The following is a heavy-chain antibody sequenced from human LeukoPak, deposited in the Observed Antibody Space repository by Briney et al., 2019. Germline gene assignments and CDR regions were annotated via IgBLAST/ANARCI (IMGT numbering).Heavy chain of an antibody. CDR2: IYSSGST. CDR1: GGSISSGDYY. CDR3: ARDMGVLERFNWFDP. V-gene: IGHV4-30-4*02. D-gene: IGHD1-1*01. J-gene: IGHJ5*02. Sequence: SETLSLTCTVSGGSISSGDYYWNWIRQPPGKGLEWIGYIYSSGSTYYNPSLKSRVAISVDTSKNQFSLKLSSVTAADTAVYYCARDMGVLERFNWFDPWGQGTLVAVSS.